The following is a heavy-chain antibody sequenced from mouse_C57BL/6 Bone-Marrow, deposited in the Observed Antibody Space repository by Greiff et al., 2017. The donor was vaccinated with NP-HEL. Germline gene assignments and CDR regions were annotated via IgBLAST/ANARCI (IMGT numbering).Heavy chain of an antibody. J-gene: IGHJ4*01. Sequence: EVKLEESGGGLVKPGGSLKLSCAASGFTFSSYAMSWVRQTPEKRLEWVATISDGGSYTYYPDNVKGRFTISRDNAKNNLYLQMSHLKSEDTAMYYCARDTYYSNYNAMDYWGQGTSVTVSS. D-gene: IGHD2-5*01. CDR2: ISDGGSYT. V-gene: IGHV5-4*01. CDR1: GFTFSSYA. CDR3: ARDTYYSNYNAMDY.